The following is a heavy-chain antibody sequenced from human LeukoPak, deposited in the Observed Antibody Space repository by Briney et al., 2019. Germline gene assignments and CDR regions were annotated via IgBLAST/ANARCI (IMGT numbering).Heavy chain of an antibody. J-gene: IGHJ3*02. V-gene: IGHV1-8*01. CDR2: MNPNSGNT. D-gene: IGHD3-10*01. CDR3: ARVAKRSLDYYGSGTDAFDI. CDR1: GYTFTSYD. Sequence: ASVKVSCKASGYTFTSYDINWVRQATGQGLEWMGWMNPNSGNTGYAQKFQGRVTMTRNTSISTAYMELSSPRSEDTAVYYCARVAKRSLDYYGSGTDAFDIWGQGTMVTVSS.